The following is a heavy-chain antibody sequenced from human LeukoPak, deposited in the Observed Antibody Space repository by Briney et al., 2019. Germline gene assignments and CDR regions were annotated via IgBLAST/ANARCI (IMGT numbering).Heavy chain of an antibody. CDR2: IIPIFNTA. V-gene: IGHV1-69*06. Sequence: SVKVSCKASGDSFDIYVINWVRQAPGQGLEWMGRIIPIFNTANYAQKFQGRVTITADKSTTTAYMELTNLRSDDTAVYFCARNCGGGADCYNLFGMDVWGQGITVTVSS. CDR1: GDSFDIYV. J-gene: IGHJ6*02. D-gene: IGHD2-21*01. CDR3: ARNCGGGADCYNLFGMDV.